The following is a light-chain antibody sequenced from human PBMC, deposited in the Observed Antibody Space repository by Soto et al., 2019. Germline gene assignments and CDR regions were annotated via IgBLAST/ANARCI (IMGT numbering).Light chain of an antibody. Sequence: QLVLTQPPSASGTPGQRVTISCSGSSSNIGSNTVNWYQHLPGTAPKLLIYSNSQRPSGVPDRFSGSKSGTSASLAISGLQSEDEADYYCAAWDDSLNGLVFGGGTQLTVL. J-gene: IGLJ2*01. CDR2: SNS. CDR1: SSNIGSNT. V-gene: IGLV1-44*01. CDR3: AAWDDSLNGLV.